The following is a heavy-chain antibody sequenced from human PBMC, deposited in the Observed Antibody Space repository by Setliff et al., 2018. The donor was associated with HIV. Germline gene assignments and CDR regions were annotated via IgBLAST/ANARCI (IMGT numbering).Heavy chain of an antibody. J-gene: IGHJ6*02. Sequence: SVKVSCKASGDTFSNYAISWVRQAPGQGLEWMGGIIPIFGTANYAQKFQGRVTMTEDTSTDTAYMELSSLSFEDTAVYYCATTGPYSGSLYGMDVWGQGTTVTVSS. CDR1: GDTFSNYA. V-gene: IGHV1-69*06. CDR2: IIPIFGTA. D-gene: IGHD1-26*01. CDR3: ATTGPYSGSLYGMDV.